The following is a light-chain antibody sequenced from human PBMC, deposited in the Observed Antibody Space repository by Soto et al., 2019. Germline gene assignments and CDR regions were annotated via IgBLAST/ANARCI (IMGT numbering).Light chain of an antibody. J-gene: IGLJ3*02. V-gene: IGLV1-40*01. Sequence: QSALTQPPSVSGAPGQTFTISCTGSSSNIGAGYDVHWYQQLPGRAPQLLIFGNNNRPSGVPGRFSGSKSGTSASLAIAGLQVEDEADYYCQSYDSSLSGRVFGGGTKLTVL. CDR1: SSNIGAGYD. CDR2: GNN. CDR3: QSYDSSLSGRV.